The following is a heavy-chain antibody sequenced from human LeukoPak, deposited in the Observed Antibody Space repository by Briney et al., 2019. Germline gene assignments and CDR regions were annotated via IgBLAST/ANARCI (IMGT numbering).Heavy chain of an antibody. V-gene: IGHV1-69*13. J-gene: IGHJ4*02. Sequence: ASVKVSCKASGGTFSSYAISWVQQAPGQGLEWMGGIIPIFGTANYAQKFQGRVTITADESTSTAYMGLSSLRSEDTAVYYCARARNPTVPTERPLDYWGQGTLVTVSS. CDR1: GGTFSSYA. D-gene: IGHD4-17*01. CDR2: IIPIFGTA. CDR3: ARARNPTVPTERPLDY.